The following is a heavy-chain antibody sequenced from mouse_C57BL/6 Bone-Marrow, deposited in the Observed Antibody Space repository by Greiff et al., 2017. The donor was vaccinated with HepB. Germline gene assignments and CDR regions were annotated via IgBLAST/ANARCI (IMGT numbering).Heavy chain of an antibody. V-gene: IGHV7-1*01. J-gene: IGHJ4*01. Sequence: EVKLMESGGGLVQSGRSLRLSCATSGFTFSDFYMEWVRHAPGKGLEWIAASRNKANDYTTDYSASVKGRFIVSRDTSQSILYLQMNALRAEDTAFYYCARDLYYGAMGYWGQGTSVTVSS. CDR2: SRNKANDYTT. CDR1: GFTFSDFY. CDR3: ARDLYYGAMGY. D-gene: IGHD2-1*01.